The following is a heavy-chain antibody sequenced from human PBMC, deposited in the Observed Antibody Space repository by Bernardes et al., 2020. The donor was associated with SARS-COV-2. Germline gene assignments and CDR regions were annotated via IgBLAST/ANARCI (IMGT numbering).Heavy chain of an antibody. CDR1: GYRFTNYW. Sequence: GESLKISCKASGYRFTNYWIGWVRQMPGKGLEWMGIIYPTDSDTKYSPSFQGQVTISADTSISTAYLQWSSLKASDTAMYYCARHPPTMMVDSGVGGWFDTWGQGTLVTVSS. V-gene: IGHV5-51*01. D-gene: IGHD1-26*01. CDR2: IYPTDSDT. J-gene: IGHJ5*02. CDR3: ARHPPTMMVDSGVGGWFDT.